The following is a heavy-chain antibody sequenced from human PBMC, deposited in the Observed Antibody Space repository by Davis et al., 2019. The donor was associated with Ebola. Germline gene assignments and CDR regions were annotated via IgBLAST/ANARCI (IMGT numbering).Heavy chain of an antibody. CDR3: ARSWGVVVVPAAIPAWFDP. D-gene: IGHD2-2*02. CDR1: GHTFTGYY. J-gene: IGHJ5*02. V-gene: IGHV1-2*04. CDR2: INPNSGGT. Sequence: AASVKVSCKASGHTFTGYYMHWVRQAPGQGLEWMGWINPNSGGTNYAQKFQGWVTMTRDTSISTAYMELSRLRSDDTAVYYCARSWGVVVVPAAIPAWFDPWGQGTLVTVSS.